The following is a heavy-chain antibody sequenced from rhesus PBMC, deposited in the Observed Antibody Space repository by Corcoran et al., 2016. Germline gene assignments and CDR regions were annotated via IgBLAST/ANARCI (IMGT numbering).Heavy chain of an antibody. J-gene: IGHJ4*01. CDR3: ARQGDSSADY. CDR1: GYSISSGYA. Sequence: QVQLQESGPGLVKPSETLSLTCVVSGYSISSGYAWGWIRQPPGKGLKYIGYILGSCGSTYYNPSLRSRVTISKDTAKNQFSLILSSVTAADPSVYHCARQGDSSADYWGQGVLVTVSS. D-gene: IGHD5-24*01. CDR2: ILGSCGST. V-gene: IGHV4-99*01.